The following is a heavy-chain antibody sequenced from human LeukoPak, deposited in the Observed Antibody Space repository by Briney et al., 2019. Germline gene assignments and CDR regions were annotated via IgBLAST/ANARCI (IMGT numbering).Heavy chain of an antibody. CDR3: ARETDRLGYYGSGSYYKGRTFAHFDY. CDR2: IYYSGST. J-gene: IGHJ4*02. Sequence: PSETLSLTCTVSGGSISSSSYYWGWIRQPPGKGLEWIGSIYYSGSTYYNPSLKSRVTISVDTSKNQFSLKLSSVTAADTAVYYCARETDRLGYYGSGSYYKGRTFAHFDYWGQGTLVTVSS. V-gene: IGHV4-39*07. D-gene: IGHD3-10*01. CDR1: GGSISSSSYY.